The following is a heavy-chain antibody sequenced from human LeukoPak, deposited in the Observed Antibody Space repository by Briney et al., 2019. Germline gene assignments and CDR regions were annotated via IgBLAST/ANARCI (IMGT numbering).Heavy chain of an antibody. CDR2: ISYDGSNK. Sequence: PGRSLRLSCAASGFTFSNYGMHWVRQAPGKGLEWVAVISYDGSNKYYADSVKGRFTISRDNSKNTLYLQMNSLRAEDTAVYYCAKDRSYGDYVFAFDIWGQGTMVTVSS. D-gene: IGHD4-17*01. CDR3: AKDRSYGDYVFAFDI. CDR1: GFTFSNYG. V-gene: IGHV3-30*18. J-gene: IGHJ3*02.